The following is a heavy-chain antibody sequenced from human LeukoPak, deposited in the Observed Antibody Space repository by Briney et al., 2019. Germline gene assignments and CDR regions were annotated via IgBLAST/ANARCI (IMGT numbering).Heavy chain of an antibody. CDR3: ARDFGCSSTSCYAALLDAFDI. CDR2: INTNTGNP. J-gene: IGHJ3*02. D-gene: IGHD2-2*01. CDR1: GYTFTSYA. V-gene: IGHV7-4-1*02. Sequence: ASVKVSCKASGYTFTSYAMNWVRQAPGQGLEWMGWINTNTGNPTYAQGFTGRFVFSLDTSVSTAYLQISSLKAEDTAVYYCARDFGCSSTSCYAALLDAFDIWGQGTMVTVSS.